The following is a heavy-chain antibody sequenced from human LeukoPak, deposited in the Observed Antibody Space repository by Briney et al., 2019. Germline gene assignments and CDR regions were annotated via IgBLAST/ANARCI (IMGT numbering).Heavy chain of an antibody. CDR1: GFTFSSYA. J-gene: IGHJ3*02. V-gene: IGHV3-23*01. CDR2: ISGSGGST. D-gene: IGHD1-26*01. CDR3: AKSYSGSYNRVGAFDI. Sequence: GGSLRRSCAASGFTFSSYAMSWVRQAPGKGLEWVSAISGSGGSTYYADSVKGRFTISRDNSKNTLYLQMNSLRAEDTAVYYCAKSYSGSYNRVGAFDIWGQGTMVTVSS.